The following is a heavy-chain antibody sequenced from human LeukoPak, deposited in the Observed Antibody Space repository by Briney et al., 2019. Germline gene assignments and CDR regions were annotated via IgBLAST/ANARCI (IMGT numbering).Heavy chain of an antibody. CDR3: ARARGLDYSNYVVYFDY. CDR2: ISAYNGNT. V-gene: IGHV1-18*01. J-gene: IGHJ4*02. CDR1: GYTFTSYG. D-gene: IGHD4-11*01. Sequence: ASVKVSCKASGYTFTSYGISWVRQAPGQGLEWMGWISAYNGNTNYAQKLQGRVTMTTDTSTSTAYMELRSLRSDDTAVYYCARARGLDYSNYVVYFDYWGQGTLVTVSS.